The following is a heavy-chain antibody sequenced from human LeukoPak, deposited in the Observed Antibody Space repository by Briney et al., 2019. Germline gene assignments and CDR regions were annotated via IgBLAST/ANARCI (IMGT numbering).Heavy chain of an antibody. CDR1: GRYNSIYY. CDR2: IYYSGST. J-gene: IGHJ4*02. Sequence: PSETLSLPCTVSGRYNSIYYWSWIPQPPGKALEWIGYIYYSGSTNYNPSLKSRVTISVDTSKNQFSLKLSSVTAADTAVYYCARHLYGTYYFDYWGQGTLVTVSS. V-gene: IGHV4-59*08. D-gene: IGHD4-17*01. CDR3: ARHLYGTYYFDY.